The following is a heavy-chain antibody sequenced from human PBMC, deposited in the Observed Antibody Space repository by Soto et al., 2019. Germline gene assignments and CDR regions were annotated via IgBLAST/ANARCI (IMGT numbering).Heavy chain of an antibody. CDR2: IYYSGST. CDR3: ARDYYDSSGYPVYYYYGMDV. Sequence: SETLSLTCTVSGGSISSGGYYWSWIHQHPGKGLEWIGYIYYSGSTYYNPSLKSRVTISVDTSKNQFSLKLSSVTAADTAVYYCARDYYDSSGYPVYYYYGMDVWGQGTTVTVSS. J-gene: IGHJ6*02. CDR1: GGSISSGGYY. D-gene: IGHD3-22*01. V-gene: IGHV4-31*03.